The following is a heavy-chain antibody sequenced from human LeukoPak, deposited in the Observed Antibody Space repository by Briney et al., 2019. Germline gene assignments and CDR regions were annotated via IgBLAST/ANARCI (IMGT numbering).Heavy chain of an antibody. CDR1: GGPISSYH. CDR3: ARGEMATSFDY. J-gene: IGHJ4*02. Sequence: PSETLSLTCTVSGGPISSYHWSWIRQPPGKGLEWIGYIYYSGSTNYNPSLKSRVTISVDTSKNQFSLKLSSVTAADTAVYYCARGEMATSFDYWGQGTLVTVSS. D-gene: IGHD5-24*01. V-gene: IGHV4-59*01. CDR2: IYYSGST.